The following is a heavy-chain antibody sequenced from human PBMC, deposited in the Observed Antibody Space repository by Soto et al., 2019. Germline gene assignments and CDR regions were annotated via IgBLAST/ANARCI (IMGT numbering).Heavy chain of an antibody. J-gene: IGHJ4*02. V-gene: IGHV3-48*01. CDR1: GFTFSSYS. Sequence: GGSLRLSCVASGFTFSSYSMNSVRQAPGKGLEWVSYISSSSSTIYCADSVKGRFTISRDNAKNSLYLQMNSLRAEDTAVYYCAKSHPITVISLDYWGQGILVTVSS. D-gene: IGHD3-16*02. CDR3: AKSHPITVISLDY. CDR2: ISSSSSTI.